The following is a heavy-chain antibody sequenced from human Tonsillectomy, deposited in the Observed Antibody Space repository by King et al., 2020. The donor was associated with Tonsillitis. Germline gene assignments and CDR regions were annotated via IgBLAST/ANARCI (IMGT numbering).Heavy chain of an antibody. CDR3: VRETPYDFDSDGYCNLDY. D-gene: IGHD3-22*01. V-gene: IGHV3-48*01. CDR1: GFTFASYS. Sequence: VQLVESGGGLVQPGGSLRLSCAASGFTFASYSMDWVRQAPGKGLEWVSYIGTSGSRVYYADSVKGRFTISRDNAMNSLYLQMNSLRAEDTAVYYCVRETPYDFDSDGYCNLDYWGQGTLVTVSS. CDR2: IGTSGSRV. J-gene: IGHJ4*02.